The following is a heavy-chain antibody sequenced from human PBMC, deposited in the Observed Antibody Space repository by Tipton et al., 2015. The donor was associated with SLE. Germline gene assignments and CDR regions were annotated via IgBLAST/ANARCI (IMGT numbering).Heavy chain of an antibody. D-gene: IGHD4-17*01. V-gene: IGHV4-34*01. CDR2: IHHSGST. CDR1: GGSFSGYY. J-gene: IGHJ2*01. Sequence: GLVKPSETLSLTCAVYGGSFSGYYWSWIRQSPGKGLEWIGDIHHSGSTNYNPSLKSRVTIEVDTSKNHFSLKLSSVTAADTAVYYCARGSDGEYVRYFDVWGPGTLVTVSS. CDR3: ARGSDGEYVRYFDV.